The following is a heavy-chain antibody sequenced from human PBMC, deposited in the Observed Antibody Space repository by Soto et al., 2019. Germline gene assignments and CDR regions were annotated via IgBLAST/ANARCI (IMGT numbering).Heavy chain of an antibody. CDR3: ARVSRRYYGSGSYYYYGMDV. D-gene: IGHD3-10*01. CDR1: GYTFTGYY. CDR2: INPNSGGT. V-gene: IGHV1-2*04. J-gene: IGHJ6*02. Sequence: ASVKVSCKASGYTFTGYYMHWVRQAPGQGLEWMGWINPNSGGTNYAQKFQGWVTMTRDPSISTAYMELSRLRSDDTAVYYCARVSRRYYGSGSYYYYGMDVWGQGTTVTVSS.